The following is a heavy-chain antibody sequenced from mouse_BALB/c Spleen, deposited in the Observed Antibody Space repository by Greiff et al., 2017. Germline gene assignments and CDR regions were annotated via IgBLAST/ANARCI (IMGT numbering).Heavy chain of an antibody. V-gene: IGHV5-17*02. Sequence: EVHLVESGGGLVQPGGSRKLSCAASGFTFSSFGMHWVRQAPEKGLEWVAYISSGSSTIYYADTVKGRFTISRDNPKNTLFLQMTSLRSEDTAMYYCARGDDGFAYWGQGTLVTVSA. CDR2: ISSGSSTI. CDR1: GFTFSSFG. CDR3: ARGDDGFAY. J-gene: IGHJ3*01. D-gene: IGHD2-12*01.